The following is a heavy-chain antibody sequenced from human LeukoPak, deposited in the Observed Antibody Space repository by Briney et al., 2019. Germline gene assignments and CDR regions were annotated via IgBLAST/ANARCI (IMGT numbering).Heavy chain of an antibody. CDR1: GFTFSSYW. Sequence: GGSLRLSCAASGFTFSSYWMHWVRQAPGKGLVWVSRINSDGSSTKYADSVKGRFTISRDNAENTLFLQMNSVRAEDTAVYHCARDFRFSPDYWGQGTLVTVSS. J-gene: IGHJ4*02. CDR3: ARDFRFSPDY. V-gene: IGHV3-74*01. CDR2: INSDGSST.